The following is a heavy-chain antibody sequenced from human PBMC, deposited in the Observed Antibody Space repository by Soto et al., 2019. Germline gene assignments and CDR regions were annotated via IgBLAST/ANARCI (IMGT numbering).Heavy chain of an antibody. Sequence: GESLKISCKGSGYSFTSYWISWVRQMPGKGLEWMGRIDPSDSYTNYSPSFQGHVTISADKSISTAYLQWSSLKASDTAMYYCARSRVVPATDYYYCGMDVWGQGTTVTVSS. CDR1: GYSFTSYW. V-gene: IGHV5-10-1*01. CDR3: ARSRVVPATDYYYCGMDV. J-gene: IGHJ6*02. D-gene: IGHD2-2*01. CDR2: IDPSDSYT.